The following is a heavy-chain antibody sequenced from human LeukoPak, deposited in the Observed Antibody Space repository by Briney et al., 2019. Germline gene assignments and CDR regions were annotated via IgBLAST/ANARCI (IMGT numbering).Heavy chain of an antibody. V-gene: IGHV4-59*01. CDR1: WVSISPYY. J-gene: IGHJ5*02. CDR3: ARDGNWCDP. Sequence: SETLSLTCTVFWVSISPYYWHWIRQPPGKGLEWIGYIYYSGSTSYNPSLESRVTISVDTSKKQFSLKLTSVTAADTAVYHCARDGNWCDPSVQGTLVIVSS. CDR2: IYYSGST.